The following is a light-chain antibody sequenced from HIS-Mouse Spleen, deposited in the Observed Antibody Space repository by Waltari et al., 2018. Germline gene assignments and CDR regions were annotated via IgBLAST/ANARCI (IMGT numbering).Light chain of an antibody. CDR3: QAWDSSTAA. Sequence: SYELTQPPSVSVSPGQTASITCSGHKLGDKYACWYQQKPGQSPVLVIYQDSKRPSGIPERFSGSNSGNTATLTISGTQAMDEADYYCQAWDSSTAAFGGGTKLTVL. V-gene: IGLV3-1*01. J-gene: IGLJ2*01. CDR1: KLGDKY. CDR2: QDS.